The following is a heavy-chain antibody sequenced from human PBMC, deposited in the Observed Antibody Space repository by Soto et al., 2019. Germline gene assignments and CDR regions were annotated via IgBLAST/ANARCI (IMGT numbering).Heavy chain of an antibody. CDR2: TYYRSKWYN. CDR3: VRDVGFHFLH. J-gene: IGHJ4*02. CDR1: GDSVFSNTAA. D-gene: IGHD3-3*02. V-gene: IGHV6-1*01. Sequence: SQTLSLTCAISGDSVFSNTAAWNWIRQSPSRGLELLGRTYYRSKWYNDYAVTVRSRIAINPDTSKNQFSLHLNSVTPDDTALYYCVRDVGFHFLHWGQGTHVTVSS.